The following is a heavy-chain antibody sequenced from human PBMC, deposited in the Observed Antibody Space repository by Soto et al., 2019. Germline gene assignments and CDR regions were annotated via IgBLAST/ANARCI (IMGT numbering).Heavy chain of an antibody. CDR1: RFDFSIYA. CDR3: SQVSLGDTSLTDVEYYGMVV. Sequence: GGSLRLSRAASRFDFSIYAMSWVRQAPGKGLEWVSAINGGGISTYYADSVKGRVTISIDDSKNTLYLQMNSLRAEDTAVYYCSQVSLGDTSLTDVEYYGMVVVGQGTTLTICS. CDR2: INGGGIST. J-gene: IGHJ6*02. V-gene: IGHV3-23*01. D-gene: IGHD3-3*01.